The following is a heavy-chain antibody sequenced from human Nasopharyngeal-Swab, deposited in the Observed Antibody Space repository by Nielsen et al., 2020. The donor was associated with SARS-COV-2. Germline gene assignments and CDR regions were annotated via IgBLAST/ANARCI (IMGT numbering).Heavy chain of an antibody. Sequence: GESLKISCKGSGYRFSNYWIAWVRQMPGKGLEWMGIIHPGDSDTRYSPSFQGQVTISADKSISTVYLQWSSLKASDTAMYYCAKTYYYGSGRTIWFDPWGQGTFVTVSS. CDR3: AKTYYYGSGRTIWFDP. D-gene: IGHD3-10*01. J-gene: IGHJ5*02. CDR2: IHPGDSDT. CDR1: GYRFSNYW. V-gene: IGHV5-51*01.